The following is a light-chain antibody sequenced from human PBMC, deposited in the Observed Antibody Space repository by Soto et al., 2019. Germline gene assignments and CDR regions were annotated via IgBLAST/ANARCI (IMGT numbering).Light chain of an antibody. J-gene: IGKJ1*01. CDR2: EAS. V-gene: IGKV3-11*01. Sequence: EIVLTQSPVTLSLSPGERATLSCRASQSVDNYLAWYQQKPGQPPRLLIYEASNRATGIPARFSGSGSGTDFTLTISSLEPEDFAVYYCQQYNYWPPWTFGQGTKVDIK. CDR1: QSVDNY. CDR3: QQYNYWPPWT.